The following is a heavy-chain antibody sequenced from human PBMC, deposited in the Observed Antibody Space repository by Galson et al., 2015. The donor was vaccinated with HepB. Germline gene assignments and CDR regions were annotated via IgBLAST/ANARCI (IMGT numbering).Heavy chain of an antibody. J-gene: IGHJ2*01. CDR1: GGSISSSY. CDR2: IYHTGST. Sequence: LSLTCTVSGGSISSSYQSWFRQSPGKGLEWIGYIYHTGSTNYNPSLKSRVTMSVDTSKNQFSLRLGSVTAADTAVYFCARAPSAIVVRYFDVWGRGTLVTVSS. V-gene: IGHV4-59*01. D-gene: IGHD3-22*01. CDR3: ARAPSAIVVRYFDV.